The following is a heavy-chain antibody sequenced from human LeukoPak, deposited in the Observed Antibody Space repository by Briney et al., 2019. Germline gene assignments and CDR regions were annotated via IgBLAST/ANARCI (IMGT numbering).Heavy chain of an antibody. CDR2: IGTAGDT. CDR1: GFTFSSYD. D-gene: IGHD1-14*01. J-gene: IGHJ4*02. CDR3: ARDTSTSGFDY. V-gene: IGHV3-13*01. Sequence: GGSLRLSCAASGFTFSSYDMHGVRQATGKGLEWVSAIGTAGDTYYPGSVKGRFTISRENAKNSLYLQMNSLRAGDTAVYYCARDTSTSGFDYWGQGTLVTVSS.